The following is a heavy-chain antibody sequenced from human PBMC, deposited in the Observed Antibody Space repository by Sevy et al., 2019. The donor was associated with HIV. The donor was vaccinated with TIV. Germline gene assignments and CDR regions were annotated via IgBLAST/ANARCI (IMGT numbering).Heavy chain of an antibody. D-gene: IGHD3-3*01. Sequence: ASVKVSCKVSGYTLTELSMHWVRQAPGKGLEWMGGFDPEDGETIYARKFQGRVTMTEDTSTDTAYMELSSLRSEDTAGYYCATRGYDFWSGLRYNWFDPWGQGTLVTVSS. V-gene: IGHV1-24*01. CDR2: FDPEDGET. CDR3: ATRGYDFWSGLRYNWFDP. CDR1: GYTLTELS. J-gene: IGHJ5*02.